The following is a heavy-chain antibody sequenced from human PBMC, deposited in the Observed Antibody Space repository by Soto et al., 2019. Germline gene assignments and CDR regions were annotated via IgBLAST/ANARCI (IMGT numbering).Heavy chain of an antibody. D-gene: IGHD3-10*01. CDR2: IYWDDDK. V-gene: IGHV2-5*02. CDR1: ELSLSTSGVG. Sequence: QITLKESGPTLVEPTQTHTLNCTFSELSLSTSGVGVGWIRQPPGKALEWLALIYWDDDKRYSPSLKSRLTITKVTSNNQVVLTMTNMDPVDTATYYCVHSHVLRWFGFDSWGQGTLVTVPS. J-gene: IGHJ4*02. CDR3: VHSHVLRWFGFDS.